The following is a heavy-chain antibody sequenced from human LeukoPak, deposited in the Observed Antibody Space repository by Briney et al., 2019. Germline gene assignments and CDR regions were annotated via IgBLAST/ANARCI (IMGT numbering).Heavy chain of an antibody. CDR1: GGSISSSSYY. V-gene: IGHV4-39*07. D-gene: IGHD1-1*01. J-gene: IGHJ5*02. Sequence: PSETLSLTRTVSGGSISSSSYYWGWIRQPPGKGLEWIGEINHSGSTNYNPSLKSRVTISVDTSKNQFSLKLSSVTAADTAVYYCARGHGSNWNDVWWFDPWGQGTLVTVSS. CDR3: ARGHGSNWNDVWWFDP. CDR2: INHSGST.